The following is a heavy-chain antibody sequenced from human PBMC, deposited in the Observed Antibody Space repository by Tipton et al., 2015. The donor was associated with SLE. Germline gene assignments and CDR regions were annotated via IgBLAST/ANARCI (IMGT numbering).Heavy chain of an antibody. Sequence: LSLTCTVSGGSVSSGSYYWSWIRQPPGKGLEWIGYIYYSGSTNYNPSLKSRVTISVDTSKNQFSLKLSSVTAADTAVYYCARIRVSNFYYYYYMDVWGKGTTVTVSS. D-gene: IGHD4-11*01. J-gene: IGHJ6*03. V-gene: IGHV4-61*01. CDR1: GGSVSSGSYY. CDR2: IYYSGST. CDR3: ARIRVSNFYYYYYMDV.